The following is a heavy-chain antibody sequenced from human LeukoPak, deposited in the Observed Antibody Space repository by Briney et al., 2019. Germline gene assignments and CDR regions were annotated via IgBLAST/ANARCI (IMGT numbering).Heavy chain of an antibody. V-gene: IGHV4-4*02. J-gene: IGHJ1*01. CDR3: ATNGWYCLDH. CDR1: GGSISSDNW. Sequence: PSGTLSLTCAVSGGSISSDNWWSWVRQPPGKGLEWIGEIYHSGSTNYNPSLQSRVTISVDKSNNHFSLRRTSVTAADTAVYYCATNGWYCLDHWGQGALVTVSS. D-gene: IGHD6-19*01. CDR2: IYHSGST.